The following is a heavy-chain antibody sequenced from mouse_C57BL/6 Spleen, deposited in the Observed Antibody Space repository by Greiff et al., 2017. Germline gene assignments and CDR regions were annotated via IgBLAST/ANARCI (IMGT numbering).Heavy chain of an antibody. CDR1: GFSLSTSGMG. CDR3: ARSSSYYYGSSYDAMDY. V-gene: IGHV8-12*01. J-gene: IGHJ4*01. D-gene: IGHD1-1*01. Sequence: QVQLKESGPGILQSSQTLSLTCSFSGFSLSTSGMGVSWIRQPSGKGLEWLAPIYWDDDKRYNPSLKSRRTISKDTSRNQVFLKITSVDTADTDTYYCARSSSYYYGSSYDAMDYGGQGTSVTVSS. CDR2: IYWDDDK.